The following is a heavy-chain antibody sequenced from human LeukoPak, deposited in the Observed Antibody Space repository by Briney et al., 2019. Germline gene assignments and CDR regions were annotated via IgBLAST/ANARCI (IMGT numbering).Heavy chain of an antibody. Sequence: GASVKVSCKASGYTFTSYDINWVRQATGQGLEWMGWMNPNSGNTGYAQKFQGRVTMTRNTSISTAYMELSSLRSEDTAVYYCVRVLSSIPSRPFDYWGQGTLVTVSS. D-gene: IGHD6-6*01. V-gene: IGHV1-8*01. J-gene: IGHJ4*02. CDR2: MNPNSGNT. CDR3: VRVLSSIPSRPFDY. CDR1: GYTFTSYD.